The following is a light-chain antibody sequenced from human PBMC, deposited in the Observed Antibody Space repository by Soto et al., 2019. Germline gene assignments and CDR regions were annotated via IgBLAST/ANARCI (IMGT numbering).Light chain of an antibody. CDR1: QSISSW. J-gene: IGKJ4*01. CDR2: KAS. CDR3: QQYDSYALT. V-gene: IGKV1-5*03. Sequence: DIQMTQSPSTLSASVGDRVTITCRASQSISSWLAWYQQKPGKAPKLLIYKASTLESGVPSRFSGSGSGTEFTLTISSLQPDDSATYYCQQYDSYALTFGGGTKVENK.